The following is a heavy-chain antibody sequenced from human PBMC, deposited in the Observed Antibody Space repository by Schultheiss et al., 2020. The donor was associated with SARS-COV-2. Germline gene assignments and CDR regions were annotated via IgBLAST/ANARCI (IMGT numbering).Heavy chain of an antibody. CDR3: SRGRTSVIPSPVLGLGPLYFSYYMDV. D-gene: IGHD6-19*01. V-gene: IGHV4-34*01. Sequence: SETLSLTCAVFGESFSGFSWTWIRQSPGKGLEWIGQVSHSGGTHFNPSLKRRLTISIDTSKRQFSLRLTSVTAADTATYYCSRGRTSVIPSPVLGLGPLYFSYYMDVWGKGAAVTVSS. CDR2: VSHSGGT. CDR1: GESFSGFS. J-gene: IGHJ6*03.